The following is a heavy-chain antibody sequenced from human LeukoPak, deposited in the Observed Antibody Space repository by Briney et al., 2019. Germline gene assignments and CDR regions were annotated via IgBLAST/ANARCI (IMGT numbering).Heavy chain of an antibody. D-gene: IGHD6-6*01. CDR3: ARPGGSSFGFDY. Sequence: SETLSLTCAVYGGSFSGYYWSWIRQPPGKGLEWIGEINHSGSTNYNPSLKSRVTISVDTSKNQFSLKLSSVTAADTAVYYCARPGGSSFGFDYWGQGTLVTVSS. V-gene: IGHV4-34*01. J-gene: IGHJ4*02. CDR1: GGSFSGYY. CDR2: INHSGST.